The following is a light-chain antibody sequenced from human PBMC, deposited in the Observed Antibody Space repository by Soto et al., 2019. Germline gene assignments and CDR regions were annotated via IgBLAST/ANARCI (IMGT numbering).Light chain of an antibody. CDR3: CSYAGTYTLAVV. Sequence: QSALTQPRSVSGSPGQSVTISCTGTSSDVGGYNYVSWYQQHPGKAPKLMIYDVSKRPSGVPDRFSGSKSGNTASLTISGLQADDEADHYCCSYAGTYTLAVVFGGGTKVTVL. CDR1: SSDVGGYNY. V-gene: IGLV2-11*01. J-gene: IGLJ2*01. CDR2: DVS.